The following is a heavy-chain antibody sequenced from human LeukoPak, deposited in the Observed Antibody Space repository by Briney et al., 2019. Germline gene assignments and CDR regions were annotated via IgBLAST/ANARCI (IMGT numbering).Heavy chain of an antibody. J-gene: IGHJ5*02. D-gene: IGHD1-26*01. CDR1: GYTFTGYY. CDR3: ARASFVESYWRYNWFDP. Sequence: ASVKVSCKASGYTFTGYYMHCVRQAPGQGLEWMGWINPNSGGTNYAQKFQGRVTITRDTSISTAYMELSRLRSDDTAVYYCARASFVESYWRYNWFDPWGQGTLVTVSS. V-gene: IGHV1-2*02. CDR2: INPNSGGT.